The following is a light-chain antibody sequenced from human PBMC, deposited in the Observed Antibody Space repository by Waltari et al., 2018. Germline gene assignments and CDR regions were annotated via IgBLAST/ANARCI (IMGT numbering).Light chain of an antibody. V-gene: IGLV8-61*01. Sequence: QTVVTQEPSLSVSPGGTVTLSDTSYATWYKQTPGHPPRTPVYKGNSRSSGVPDRFSGSILGNKAALTITGAQADDESDYYCALYMGSGIWVFGGGTRLTVL. CDR2: KGN. CDR1: DTSY. J-gene: IGLJ3*02. CDR3: ALYMGSGIWV.